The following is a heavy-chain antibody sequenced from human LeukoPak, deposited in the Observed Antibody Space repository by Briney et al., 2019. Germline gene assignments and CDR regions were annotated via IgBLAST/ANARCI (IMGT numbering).Heavy chain of an antibody. J-gene: IGHJ4*02. CDR2: IYYTRST. V-gene: IGHV4-59*01. CDR1: GGSISSYY. CDR3: ARDYGGKFDY. D-gene: IGHD4-23*01. Sequence: PSETLSLTCTVSGGSISSYYWSWIRQPPGKGLEWIGYIYYTRSTHYNPSLKSRVTISVDTSKNQFSLKLSSVTAADTAVYYCARDYGGKFDYWGQGTLVTVSS.